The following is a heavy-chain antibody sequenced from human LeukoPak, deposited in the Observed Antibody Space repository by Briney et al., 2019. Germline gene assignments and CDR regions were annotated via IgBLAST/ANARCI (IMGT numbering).Heavy chain of an antibody. CDR2: ISAYNGNT. J-gene: IGHJ4*02. CDR1: GYTFTSYG. D-gene: IGHD3-10*01. V-gene: IGHV1-18*01. Sequence: GASVKVSCKASGYTFTSYGISWVRQAPGQGLEWMGWISAYNGNTNYAQKLQGRVTMTTDTSTSTACMELRSLRSDDTAVYYCARVHTSYGSGSYEDYWGQGTLVTVSS. CDR3: ARVHTSYGSGSYEDY.